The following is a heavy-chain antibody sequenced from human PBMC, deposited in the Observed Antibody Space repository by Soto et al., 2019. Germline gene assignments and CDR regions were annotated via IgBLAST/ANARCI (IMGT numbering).Heavy chain of an antibody. CDR3: ARGVSGWSPFDL. V-gene: IGHV1-2*04. CDR1: GYTFTSYD. J-gene: IGHJ4*02. Sequence: GASVKVSCKASGYTFTSYDINWVRQAPGQGLEWMGWINPNSGVTNYAQKFQGWVTLTRDASVATAYMELNSLKSDDTAVFFCARGVSGWSPFDLWGQGTLVTVSS. D-gene: IGHD6-19*01. CDR2: INPNSGVT.